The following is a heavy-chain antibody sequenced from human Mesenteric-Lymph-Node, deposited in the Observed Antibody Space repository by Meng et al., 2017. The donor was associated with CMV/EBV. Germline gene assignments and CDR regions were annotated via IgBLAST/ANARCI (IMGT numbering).Heavy chain of an antibody. J-gene: IGHJ5*02. D-gene: IGHD6-13*01. CDR3: ARDRGGSGAAAGGDNWFDR. V-gene: IGHV4-4*02. CDR2: IYQNGIT. Sequence: SISSDNWGSWVRQAPGKGPEWIGEIYQNGITNDNPSLRSRVTMSLDNSRNQFSLKLTSVTAADTAVYYCARDRGGSGAAAGGDNWFDRWGQGTLVTVSS. CDR1: SISSDNW.